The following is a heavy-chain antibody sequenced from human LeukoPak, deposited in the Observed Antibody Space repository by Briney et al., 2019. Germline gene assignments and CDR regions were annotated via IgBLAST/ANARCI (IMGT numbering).Heavy chain of an antibody. CDR1: GGSISSSSYY. CDR3: ARDEGAAWLVY. CDR2: IYYSGST. D-gene: IGHD6-19*01. Sequence: PSETLSLTCTVSGGSISSSSYYWSWIRQPPGKGLEWIGYIYYSGSTNYNPSLKSRVTISVDTSKNQFSLKLSSVTAADTAVYYCARDEGAAWLVYWGQGTLVTVSS. V-gene: IGHV4-61*01. J-gene: IGHJ4*02.